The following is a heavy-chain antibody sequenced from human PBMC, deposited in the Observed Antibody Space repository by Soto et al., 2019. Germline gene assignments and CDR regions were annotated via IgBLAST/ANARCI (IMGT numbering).Heavy chain of an antibody. D-gene: IGHD6-19*01. V-gene: IGHV3-23*01. J-gene: IGHJ4*02. CDR2: ISGSGGST. CDR3: ARRSSGWYFDY. CDR1: GFTFSNYA. Sequence: EVQLLESGGGLVQPGGYLRLSCAASGFTFSNYAMNWVRQAPGKGLEWVSVISGSGGSTYYADSVKGRFTISRDNSKNTLYLQMNSLRAEDTAVYYCARRSSGWYFDYWGQGTLVTVSS.